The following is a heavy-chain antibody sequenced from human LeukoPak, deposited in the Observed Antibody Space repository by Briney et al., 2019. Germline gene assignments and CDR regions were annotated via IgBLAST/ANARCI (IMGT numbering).Heavy chain of an antibody. CDR1: GGTFSSYA. D-gene: IGHD3-16*01. J-gene: IGHJ2*01. CDR2: IIPIFGTA. CDR3: ARGVITFGGVRGYWYFDL. Sequence: GASVKVSCKASGGTFSSYAISWVRQAPGQGLEWMGGIIPIFGTANYAQKFQGRVTITADESTSTAYMELSSLRSEDTAVYYCARGVITFGGVRGYWYFDLWGRGTLVTVSS. V-gene: IGHV1-69*13.